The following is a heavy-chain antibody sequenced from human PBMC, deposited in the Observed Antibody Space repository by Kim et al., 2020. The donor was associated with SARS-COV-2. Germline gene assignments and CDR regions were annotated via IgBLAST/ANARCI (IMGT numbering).Heavy chain of an antibody. J-gene: IGHJ2*01. CDR3: ARLAYCTNGVCDWYFDL. CDR2: IYPGDSDT. D-gene: IGHD2-8*01. V-gene: IGHV5-51*01. Sequence: GESLKISCKGSGYSFTSYWIGWVRQMPGKGLEWMGIIYPGDSDTRYSPSFQGQVTISADKSISTAYLQWSSLKASDTAMYYCARLAYCTNGVCDWYFDLWGRGTLVTVSS. CDR1: GYSFTSYW.